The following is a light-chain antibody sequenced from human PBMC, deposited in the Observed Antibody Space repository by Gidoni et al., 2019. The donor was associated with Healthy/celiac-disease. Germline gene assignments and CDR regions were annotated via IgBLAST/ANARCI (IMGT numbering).Light chain of an antibody. CDR3: QQYNNWPPWT. V-gene: IGKV3-15*01. CDR2: GAS. J-gene: IGKJ1*01. CDR1: QSVSSN. Sequence: EIVMTQSPATLSVSPRERATLSCRASQSVSSNLAWYQQKPGQAPRLLIYGASTRATGIPARFSGSGSGTEFTLTISSLKSEDCAVYYCQQYNNWPPWTFGQGTKVEIK.